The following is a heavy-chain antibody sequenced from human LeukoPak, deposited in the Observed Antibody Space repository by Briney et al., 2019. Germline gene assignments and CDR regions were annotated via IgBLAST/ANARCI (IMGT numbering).Heavy chain of an antibody. Sequence: SETLSLTCTVSGGSISSHYWSWIRQPPGKGLEWIGYIYYSGSTNYNPSLKSRVTMSVDTSKNQFSLKLSSVTAADTAVYYCARSHYYDSSTTDYWGQGTLVTVSS. CDR3: ARSHYYDSSTTDY. CDR2: IYYSGST. V-gene: IGHV4-59*08. D-gene: IGHD3-22*01. J-gene: IGHJ4*02. CDR1: GGSISSHY.